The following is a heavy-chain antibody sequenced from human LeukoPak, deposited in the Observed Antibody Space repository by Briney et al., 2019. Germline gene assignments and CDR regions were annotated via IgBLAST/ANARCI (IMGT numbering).Heavy chain of an antibody. J-gene: IGHJ4*02. CDR1: GFTFSSYA. D-gene: IGHD6-19*01. CDR2: ISGSGGST. V-gene: IGHV3-23*01. Sequence: GSLRLSCAASGFTFSSYAMSWVRQAPGKGLEWVSAISGSGGSTYYADSVKGRFTISRDNSKNTLYLQMNSLRAEDTAVYYCAKSVDSSGWTSGKIDYWGQGTLVTVSS. CDR3: AKSVDSSGWTSGKIDY.